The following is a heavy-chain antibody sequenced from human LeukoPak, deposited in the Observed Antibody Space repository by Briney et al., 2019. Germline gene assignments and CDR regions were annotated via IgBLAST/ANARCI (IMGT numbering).Heavy chain of an antibody. CDR3: ARSVFDWLFHGYYYYMDI. J-gene: IGHJ6*03. Sequence: SETLSLTCTVSGGSISSYYWSWIRQPAGKGLEWIGRIYTSGSTNYNPSLKSRVTMSVDTSKNQFSLKLSSVTAADTAVYYCARSVFDWLFHGYYYYMDIWGKGTTVTVSS. V-gene: IGHV4-4*07. CDR1: GGSISSYY. D-gene: IGHD3-9*01. CDR2: IYTSGST.